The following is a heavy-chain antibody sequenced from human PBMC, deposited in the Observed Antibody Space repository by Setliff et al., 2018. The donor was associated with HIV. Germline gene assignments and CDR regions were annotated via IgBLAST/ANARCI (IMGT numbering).Heavy chain of an antibody. CDR3: AHSVHCSPTICYAISDNWFDP. Sequence: PGGSLRLSCVASGFTFTNAWVNWVRQAPGTGLEWVGRFKTDGGTTDYAAPVKGRFTISRDDSKTTLYLQMNSLKTEDTAMYYCAHSVHCSPTICYAISDNWFDPWGQGTLVTVSS. CDR2: FKTDGGTT. CDR1: GFTFTNAW. J-gene: IGHJ5*02. V-gene: IGHV3-15*01. D-gene: IGHD2-2*01.